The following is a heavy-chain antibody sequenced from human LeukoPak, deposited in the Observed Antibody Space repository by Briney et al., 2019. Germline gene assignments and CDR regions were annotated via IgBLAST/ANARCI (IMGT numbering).Heavy chain of an antibody. V-gene: IGHV3-23*01. Sequence: GGSLRLSCAASGFTFSSYAMSWVRQAPGKGLEWVSAISGGGGSTYYADSVKGRFTISRDNSKNTLYLQTNSLRAEDTAVYYCAKDSRRYFDWLLFDYFDYWGQGTLVTVSS. D-gene: IGHD3-9*01. CDR2: ISGGGGST. CDR1: GFTFSSYA. CDR3: AKDSRRYFDWLLFDYFDY. J-gene: IGHJ4*02.